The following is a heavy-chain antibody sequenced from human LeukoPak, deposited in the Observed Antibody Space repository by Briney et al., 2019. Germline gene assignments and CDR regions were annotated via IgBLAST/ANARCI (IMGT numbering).Heavy chain of an antibody. J-gene: IGHJ2*01. CDR2: INSSSSYI. Sequence: GGSLRLSCAASGFTVSSNYMSWVRQAPGKGLEWVSSINSSSSYIYYADSMRGRFTTSRDNAKNSLYLQVLSLRVEDTAVYYCVKAGSDIYFDLWGRGALVTVSS. D-gene: IGHD3-9*01. CDR1: GFTVSSNY. V-gene: IGHV3-21*01. CDR3: VKAGSDIYFDL.